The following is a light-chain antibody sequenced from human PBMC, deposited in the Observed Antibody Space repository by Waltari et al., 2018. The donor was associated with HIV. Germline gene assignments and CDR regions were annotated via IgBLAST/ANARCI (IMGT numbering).Light chain of an antibody. CDR1: SNDIGAYTY. V-gene: IGLV2-11*01. CDR2: DVN. J-gene: IGLJ2*01. Sequence: QSALTQPRSVSGSPGQSVTISCVGTSNDIGAYTYVSWYQQHPGKAPKVMIYDVNKRPSGVPDRFSGSKSGYTASLTISGLQAEDEADYYCCSYAGSRVIFGGGTKLTVL. CDR3: CSYAGSRVI.